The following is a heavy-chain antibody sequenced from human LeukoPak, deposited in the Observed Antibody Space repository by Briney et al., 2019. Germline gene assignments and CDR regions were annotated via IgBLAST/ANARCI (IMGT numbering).Heavy chain of an antibody. J-gene: IGHJ5*02. CDR3: ARAGSSGWSNWFDP. CDR2: ISSSSSYI. Sequence: GGSLRLSCAASGSTFSSYSMNWVRQAPGKGLEWVSSISSSSSYIYYADSVKGRFTISRDNAKNSLYLQMNSLRAEDTAVYYCARAGSSGWSNWFDPWAREPWSPSPQ. CDR1: GSTFSSYS. V-gene: IGHV3-21*01. D-gene: IGHD6-19*01.